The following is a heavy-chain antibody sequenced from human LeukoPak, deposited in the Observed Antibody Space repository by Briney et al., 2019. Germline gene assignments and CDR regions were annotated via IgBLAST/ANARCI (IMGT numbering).Heavy chain of an antibody. V-gene: IGHV1-69*05. J-gene: IGHJ4*02. CDR1: GYTFTGYY. CDR3: ARAERVTAMGASDY. D-gene: IGHD2-21*02. Sequence: SVKVSCKASGYTFTGYYMHWVRQAPGQGLEWMGGIIPIFGTANYAQKFQGRVTITTDTSTSTAYMELRSLRSDDTAVYYCARAERVTAMGASDYWGQGTLVTVSS. CDR2: IIPIFGTA.